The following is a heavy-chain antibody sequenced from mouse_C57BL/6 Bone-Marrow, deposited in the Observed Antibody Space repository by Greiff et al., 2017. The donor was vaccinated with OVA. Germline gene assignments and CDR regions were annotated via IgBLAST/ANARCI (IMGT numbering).Heavy chain of an antibody. V-gene: IGHV14-4*01. CDR2: IDPENGDT. J-gene: IGHJ2*01. Sequence: VQLKQSGAELVRPGASVKLSCTASGFNIKDDYMHWVKQRPEQGLEWIGWIDPENGDTEYASQFQGKATITADTSSNTAYLQLSSLTSEDTAVYYCTTYGNYNFDYWGQGTTLTVSS. CDR1: GFNIKDDY. CDR3: TTYGNYNFDY. D-gene: IGHD2-1*01.